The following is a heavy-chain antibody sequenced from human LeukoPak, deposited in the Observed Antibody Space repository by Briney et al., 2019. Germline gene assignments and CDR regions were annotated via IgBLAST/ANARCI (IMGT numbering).Heavy chain of an antibody. CDR2: ISAYNGNT. J-gene: IGHJ5*02. CDR1: GGTFSSYA. CDR3: ARGREAPLNWFDP. Sequence: GASVKVSCKASGGTFSSYAISWVRQAPGQGLEWMGWISAYNGNTNYAQKLQGRVTMTTDTSTSTAYMELRSLRSDDTAVYYCARGREAPLNWFDPWGQGTLVTVSS. D-gene: IGHD1-26*01. V-gene: IGHV1-18*01.